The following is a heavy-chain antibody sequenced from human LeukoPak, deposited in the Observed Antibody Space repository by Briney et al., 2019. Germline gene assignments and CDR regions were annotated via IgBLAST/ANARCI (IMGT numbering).Heavy chain of an antibody. CDR2: INQDGTEK. CDR3: ARYYYYYMDV. Sequence: GGSLRLSCATSGIMFSRFSMSWVRQAPGKGLEWVANINQDGTEKYYVDSVKGRFIISRDNAKNSLYLQMNSLRVDDTAIYFCARYYYYYMDVWGKGTTVTVSS. J-gene: IGHJ6*03. V-gene: IGHV3-7*01. CDR1: GIMFSRFS.